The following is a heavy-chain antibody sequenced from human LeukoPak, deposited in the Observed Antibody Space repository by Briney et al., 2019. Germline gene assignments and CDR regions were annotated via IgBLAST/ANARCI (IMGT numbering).Heavy chain of an antibody. Sequence: QPGGSLRLSCVASGFTFRSYDMFWVRQPTGKGLEWVSGIGTAGDTNYADSVKGRFTISRENAKNSLYLQMNSLRAGDTAVYYCARGSSYDILSRYYGMDVWGQGTTVTVFS. CDR1: GFTFRSYD. CDR3: ARGSSYDILSRYYGMDV. J-gene: IGHJ6*02. D-gene: IGHD3-9*01. CDR2: IGTAGDT. V-gene: IGHV3-13*04.